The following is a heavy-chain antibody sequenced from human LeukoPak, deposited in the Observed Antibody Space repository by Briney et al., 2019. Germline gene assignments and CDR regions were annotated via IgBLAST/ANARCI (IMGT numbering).Heavy chain of an antibody. D-gene: IGHD2-2*02. V-gene: IGHV3-7*01. CDR3: ARDYCSIASCYIEGANYYYMDV. Sequence: GGSLRLSCAASGFTFSSHWMSWVRQAPGKGLEWVANIKQDGSEKYYVDSVKGRFTISRDNAKNSLYLQMNSLRAEDTAVYYCARDYCSIASCYIEGANYYYMDVWGKGTTVTVSS. J-gene: IGHJ6*03. CDR1: GFTFSSHW. CDR2: IKQDGSEK.